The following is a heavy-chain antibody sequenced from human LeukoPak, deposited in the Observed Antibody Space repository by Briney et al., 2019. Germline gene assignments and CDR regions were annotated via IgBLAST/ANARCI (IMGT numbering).Heavy chain of an antibody. V-gene: IGHV3-23*01. CDR1: GFTFGDYG. CDR2: INTGGVNT. CDR3: AKDGVGSPYYYYYMDV. Sequence: GGSLRLSCTAYGFTFGDYGMSWVRQAPGKGLEWVSSINTGGVNTHYADSAKGRFTVSRDSSKNTLYLQMNSLRAEDTAEYYCAKDGVGSPYYYYYMDVWGKGTTVTISS. J-gene: IGHJ6*03.